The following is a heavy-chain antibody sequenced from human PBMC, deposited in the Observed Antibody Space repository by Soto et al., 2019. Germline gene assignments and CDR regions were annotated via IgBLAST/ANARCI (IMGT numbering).Heavy chain of an antibody. CDR1: GFTFSSYG. V-gene: IGHV3-30*18. D-gene: IGHD5-18*01. CDR2: ISYDGSNK. J-gene: IGHJ6*02. CDR3: AKGILVTRVHYHYVLAV. Sequence: GGSLRLSCAASGFTFSSYGMHWVRQAPGKGLEWVAVISYDGSNKYYADSVKGRFTISRDNSKNTLYLQMNSLRAEDTAVYYCAKGILVTRVHYHYVLAVSGQGTTVPVSS.